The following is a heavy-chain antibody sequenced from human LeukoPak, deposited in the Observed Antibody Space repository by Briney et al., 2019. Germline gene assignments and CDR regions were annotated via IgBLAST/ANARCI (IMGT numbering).Heavy chain of an antibody. J-gene: IGHJ6*03. CDR3: GKVGSYSSSWYDYYYYMDI. CDR2: ISGSGGST. V-gene: IGHV3-23*01. D-gene: IGHD6-13*01. Sequence: PGGSLRLSCAASGFTFSSYAMSWVRQAPGKGLEWVSAISGSGGSTYYADSVKGRFTISRDNSKNTLYLQMNSLRAEDTAVYYCGKVGSYSSSWYDYYYYMDIWGKGTTVTVSS. CDR1: GFTFSSYA.